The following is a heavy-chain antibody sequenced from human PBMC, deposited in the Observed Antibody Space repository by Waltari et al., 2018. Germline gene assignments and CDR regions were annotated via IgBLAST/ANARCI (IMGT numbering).Heavy chain of an antibody. CDR3: SMVVTSDAFDI. V-gene: IGHV4-34*01. D-gene: IGHD2-21*02. J-gene: IGHJ3*02. Sequence: QVQLQQWGAGLLKPSETLSLTCAVYGGSFSGYYWSWIRQPPGKGLEWIGEINHSGSTNYTPTLKSRVTISVDTSKNQFSLKLSSVTAADPAVYYCSMVVTSDAFDIWGQGTMVTVSS. CDR2: INHSGST. CDR1: GGSFSGYY.